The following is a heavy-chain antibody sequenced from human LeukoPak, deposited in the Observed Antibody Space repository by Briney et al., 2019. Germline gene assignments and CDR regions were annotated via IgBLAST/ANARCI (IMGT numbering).Heavy chain of an antibody. Sequence: GGSLRLSCAASGFTFSSYSMNWVRRAPGKGLEWVSYISQSSDRIYHADSVKGRFTISRDNAKNSLYLQMDSLRVEDTAVYYCARDLLNDEGSSYFFDQWGQGTLVTVAS. CDR1: GFTFSSYS. CDR3: ARDLLNDEGSSYFFDQ. CDR2: ISQSSDRI. V-gene: IGHV3-48*04. D-gene: IGHD2-2*01. J-gene: IGHJ4*02.